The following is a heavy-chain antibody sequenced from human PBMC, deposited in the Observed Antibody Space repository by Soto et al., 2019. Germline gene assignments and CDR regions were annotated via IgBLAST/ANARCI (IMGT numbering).Heavy chain of an antibody. CDR2: ISWNSGSI. V-gene: IGHV3-9*01. CDR1: GFTFDDYA. Sequence: GGSLRLSCAASGFTFDDYAIHWVRQAPGKGLEWVSGISWNSGSIGYADSVKGRFTISRDNAKNSLYLQMNSLRAEDTALYYCATDRMGSFDAFDILGQGTMGTVSS. CDR3: ATDRMGSFDAFDI. J-gene: IGHJ3*02. D-gene: IGHD2-15*01.